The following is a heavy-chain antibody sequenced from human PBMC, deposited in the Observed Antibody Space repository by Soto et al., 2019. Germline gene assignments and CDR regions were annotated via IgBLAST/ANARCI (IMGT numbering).Heavy chain of an antibody. J-gene: IGHJ4*02. CDR2: IYYSGST. CDR1: GGSISSGGYY. D-gene: IGHD2-2*03. CDR3: ARTGERWILGYYFDY. V-gene: IGHV4-31*03. Sequence: QVQLQESGPGLVKPSQTLSLTCTVSGGSISSGGYYWSWIRQHPGKGLEWIGYIYYSGSTYYNPSLNGRVHISVYTSKDQFSLKLSSVTAADTAVYYCARTGERWILGYYFDYWGQGTLVTVSS.